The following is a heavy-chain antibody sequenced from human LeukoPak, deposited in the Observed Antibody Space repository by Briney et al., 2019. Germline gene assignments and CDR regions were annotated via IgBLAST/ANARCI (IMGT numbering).Heavy chain of an antibody. CDR3: ARDMGSYGPSGDN. V-gene: IGHV4-4*07. CDR2: IYTSGST. Sequence: SETLSLTCTVSGGSMSSYYWSWIRQPAGKGLEWIGRIYTSGSTKYNPSLKSRVTISVDTSKNQFSLKLSSVTAADTAVYYCARDMGSYGPSGDNWGQGTLVTVSS. D-gene: IGHD5-18*01. CDR1: GGSMSSYY. J-gene: IGHJ4*02.